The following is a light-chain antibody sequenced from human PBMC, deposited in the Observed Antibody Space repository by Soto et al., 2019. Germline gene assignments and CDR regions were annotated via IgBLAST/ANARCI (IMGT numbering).Light chain of an antibody. CDR1: SSDVGGYNY. V-gene: IGLV2-14*01. Sequence: ALTQPASVSGSPGQSITISCTGTSSDVGGYNYVSWYQQHPGKAPKLMIYEVSNRPSGVSNRFSGSKSGNTASLTISGLQAEDEADYYCSSYTSSSTYVFGTGTKATVL. CDR2: EVS. CDR3: SSYTSSSTYV. J-gene: IGLJ1*01.